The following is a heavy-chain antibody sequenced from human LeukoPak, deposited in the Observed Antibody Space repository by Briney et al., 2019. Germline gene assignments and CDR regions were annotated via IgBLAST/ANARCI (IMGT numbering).Heavy chain of an antibody. D-gene: IGHD1-7*01. CDR3: ARGNWNYVPFDY. CDR2: IYYSGST. J-gene: IGHJ4*02. Sequence: SEALSLTCTVSGGSLSSGGYYWSWIRQHPGTGLEWIGYIYYSGSTYYNPSLKSRVTISVDTSKNQFSLKLSSVTAADTAVYYCARGNWNYVPFDYWGQGTLVTVSS. V-gene: IGHV4-31*03. CDR1: GGSLSSGGYY.